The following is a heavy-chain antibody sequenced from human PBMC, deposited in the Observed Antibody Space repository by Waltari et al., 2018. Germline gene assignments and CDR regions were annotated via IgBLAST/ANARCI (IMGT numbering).Heavy chain of an antibody. CDR3: ARDQPVGREPGY. V-gene: IGHV4-39*07. D-gene: IGHD1-26*01. CDR1: GGSISSSSYY. Sequence: QLQLQESGPGLVKPSETLSLTCTVSGGSISSSSYYWGWIRQPPGKGLEWIGSIYYSGSTYYNPSLKSRVTISVDTSKNQFSLKLSSVTAADTAVYYCARDQPVGREPGYWGQGTLVTVSS. J-gene: IGHJ4*02. CDR2: IYYSGST.